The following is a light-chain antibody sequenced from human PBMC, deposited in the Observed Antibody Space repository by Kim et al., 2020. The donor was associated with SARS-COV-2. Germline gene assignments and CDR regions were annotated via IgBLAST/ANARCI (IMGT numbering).Light chain of an antibody. CDR2: FDT. CDR3: QVWDSSSDHRV. J-gene: IGLJ3*02. Sequence: APGETARITCGGNNIEDDSVHWHQQRPGQAPVLVIYFDTDRPSGIPERFSGSNSGNTATLSISRVEAGDEADYYCQVWDSSSDHRVFGGGTQLTVL. CDR1: NIEDDS. V-gene: IGLV3-21*04.